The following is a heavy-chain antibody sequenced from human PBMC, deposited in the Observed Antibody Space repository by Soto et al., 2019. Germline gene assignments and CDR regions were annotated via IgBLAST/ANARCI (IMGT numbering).Heavy chain of an antibody. CDR2: IQSDGSST. Sequence: EVQLVESGGGSVQPGGSLRLSCAVSGFSLSSYWMHWVRQAPGKGLVWVSRIQSDGSSTNYADSVKGRFTISRDNAKNTLYLQMHSLRVEDRALYYCAREKAVAGTTFDYWGQGTLVTVSS. CDR1: GFSLSSYW. V-gene: IGHV3-74*01. D-gene: IGHD6-19*01. CDR3: AREKAVAGTTFDY. J-gene: IGHJ4*02.